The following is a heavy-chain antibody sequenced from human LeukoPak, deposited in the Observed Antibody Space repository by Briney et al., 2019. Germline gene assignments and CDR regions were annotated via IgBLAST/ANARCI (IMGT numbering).Heavy chain of an antibody. J-gene: IGHJ4*02. Sequence: GGSLRLSCAASGFTFSSYAMHWVRQAPGKGLEYVSAISSNGGSTYYANSVKGRFTISRDNSKNTLYLQMGSLRAEDMAVYYCAKSAMVRGVIMLDYWGQGTLVTVSS. V-gene: IGHV3-64*01. D-gene: IGHD3-10*01. CDR2: ISSNGGST. CDR3: AKSAMVRGVIMLDY. CDR1: GFTFSSYA.